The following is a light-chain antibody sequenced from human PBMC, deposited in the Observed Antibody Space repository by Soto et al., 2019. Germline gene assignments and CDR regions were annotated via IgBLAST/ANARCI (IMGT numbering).Light chain of an antibody. V-gene: IGLV2-14*01. CDR1: SSDIGGYNY. J-gene: IGLJ3*02. CDR2: ELS. Sequence: QSALTQPASVSGSPGQSITISCTGTSSDIGGYNYVSWYQQQPGKAPKLLIYELSIRPSGVSTRFSGSKSGSTASLTISGLQAEDEADYYCQSYDNSLSGSWVFGGGTQLTVL. CDR3: QSYDNSLSGSWV.